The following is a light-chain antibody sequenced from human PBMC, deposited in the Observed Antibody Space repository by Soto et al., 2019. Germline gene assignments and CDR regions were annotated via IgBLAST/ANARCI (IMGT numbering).Light chain of an antibody. J-gene: IGKJ4*01. CDR3: QQSSSTPQT. Sequence: DRPMTQSPSSLSATVGDRVTITCRASQSISSYLNWYQQKPGKAPKLLIYAASSLQSGVPSRFSGSGSGTDFTLTISSLQPEDFATYYCQQSSSTPQTFGGGTKVDI. V-gene: IGKV1-39*01. CDR2: AAS. CDR1: QSISSY.